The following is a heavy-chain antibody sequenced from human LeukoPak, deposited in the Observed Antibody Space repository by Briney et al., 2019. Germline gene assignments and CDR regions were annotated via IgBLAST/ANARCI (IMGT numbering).Heavy chain of an antibody. CDR1: GFTFSSYD. J-gene: IGHJ4*02. D-gene: IGHD2-15*01. CDR3: AREDPRGSGFYY. V-gene: IGHV3-13*04. CDR2: ICTTGDT. Sequence: GGSLRVSCAASGFTFSSYDMHWGRQATGKGLEWGSTICTTGDTSYPVSVKGRFTISTENPKNSLYLQMNSLGDGDTDVYYCAREDPRGSGFYYWGEGTLVTVSS.